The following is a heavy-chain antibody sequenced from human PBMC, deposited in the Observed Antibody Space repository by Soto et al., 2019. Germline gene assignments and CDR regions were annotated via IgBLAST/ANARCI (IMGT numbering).Heavy chain of an antibody. CDR3: ARLRGIAAAGTAWFDP. Sequence: QVQLVQSGAEVKKPGASVKVSCKASGYTFTSYAMHWVRQAPGQRLEWMGWINAGNGNTKYSQKFQGRVTITRDTSASTAYMELSSLRSEDTAVYYCARLRGIAAAGTAWFDPWGQGTLVTVSS. V-gene: IGHV1-3*01. CDR2: INAGNGNT. D-gene: IGHD6-13*01. CDR1: GYTFTSYA. J-gene: IGHJ5*02.